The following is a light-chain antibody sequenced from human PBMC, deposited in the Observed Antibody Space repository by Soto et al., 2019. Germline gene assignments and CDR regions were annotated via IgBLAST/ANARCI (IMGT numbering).Light chain of an antibody. V-gene: IGLV1-47*01. CDR1: SCNIGSNY. CDR2: RNN. CDR3: AAWDDSLSASVV. J-gene: IGLJ2*01. Sequence: QSVLTQPPSASGTPGQRVTISCSGSSCNIGSNYVYWYQQLPGTAPKLPIYRNNQRPSGVPDRFSGSKSGTSASLAISGLRSEDEADYYCAAWDDSLSASVVFGGGTKLTVL.